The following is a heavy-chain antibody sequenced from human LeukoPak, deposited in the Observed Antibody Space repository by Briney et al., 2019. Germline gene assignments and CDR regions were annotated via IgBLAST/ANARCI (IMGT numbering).Heavy chain of an antibody. Sequence: PGGSLRLSCAASGFTFSSYAMSWVRQAPGKGLEWVSAISGSGGRIYYGASVKGRFTISRDNSKNTLNLQMNSLRAEDTAVCYCATSKYSGSYWGQGTLVTVSS. CDR1: GFTFSSYA. J-gene: IGHJ4*02. V-gene: IGHV3-23*01. D-gene: IGHD1-26*01. CDR2: ISGSGGRI. CDR3: ATSKYSGSY.